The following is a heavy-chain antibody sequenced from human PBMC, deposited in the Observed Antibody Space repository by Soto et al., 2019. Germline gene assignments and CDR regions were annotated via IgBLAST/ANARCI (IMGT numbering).Heavy chain of an antibody. V-gene: IGHV1-69*13. D-gene: IGHD5-12*01. CDR1: GGTFSSYA. CDR2: IIPIFGTA. CDR3: ARGGVQKVGTLGY. J-gene: IGHJ4*02. Sequence: SVKVSCKASGGTFSSYAISWVRQAPGQGLEWMGGIIPIFGTANYAQKFQGRVTITADESTSTAYMELSSLRSEDTAVYYCARGGVQKVGTLGYWGQGTLVTVSS.